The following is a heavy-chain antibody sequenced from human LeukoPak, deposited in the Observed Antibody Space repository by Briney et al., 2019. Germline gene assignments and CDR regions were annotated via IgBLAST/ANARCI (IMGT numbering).Heavy chain of an antibody. J-gene: IGHJ4*02. D-gene: IGHD2-2*03. CDR3: ARMMDIVVVPAATPFDY. CDR2: ISAYNGNT. Sequence: ASVKVSCKASGGTFSRYAISWVRQAPGQGLEWMGWISAYNGNTNYAQKLQGRVTMTTDTSTSTAYMELRSLRSDDTAVYYCARMMDIVVVPAATPFDYWGQGTLVTVSS. CDR1: GGTFSRYA. V-gene: IGHV1-18*01.